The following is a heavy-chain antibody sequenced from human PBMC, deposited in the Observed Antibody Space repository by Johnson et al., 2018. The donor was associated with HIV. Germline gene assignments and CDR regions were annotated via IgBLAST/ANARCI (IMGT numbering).Heavy chain of an antibody. Sequence: VQLVESGGGVVQPGRSLRLSCAASVFTFSNYAMHWVRQAPGKGLEWVCGINWNGGSTHFPDSLKGRFTISRDNAKNSLFLQMNSLRAEDTALYYCARHRGVYPTSPGGVGAFDFWGPGTMVSVSS. J-gene: IGHJ3*01. D-gene: IGHD1-26*01. V-gene: IGHV3-20*04. CDR2: INWNGGST. CDR3: ARHRGVYPTSPGGVGAFDF. CDR1: VFTFSNYA.